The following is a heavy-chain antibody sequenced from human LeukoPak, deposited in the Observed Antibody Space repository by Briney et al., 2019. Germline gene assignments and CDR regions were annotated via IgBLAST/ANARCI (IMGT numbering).Heavy chain of an antibody. CDR2: IYYSGST. CDR3: AREVSSSGEHRYYYYYYMDV. Sequence: PSQTLSLTCTVSGGSISSGSYCWSWIRQPPGKGLEWIGSIYYSGSTYYNPSLKSRVTISVDTSKNQFSLKLSSVTAADTAVYYCAREVSSSGEHRYYYYYYMDVWGKGTTVTVSS. CDR1: GGSISSGSYC. D-gene: IGHD3-10*01. V-gene: IGHV4-39*02. J-gene: IGHJ6*03.